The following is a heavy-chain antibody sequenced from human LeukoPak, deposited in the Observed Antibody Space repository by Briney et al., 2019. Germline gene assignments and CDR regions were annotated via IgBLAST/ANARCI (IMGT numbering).Heavy chain of an antibody. J-gene: IGHJ4*02. CDR3: AKGGHSSGWSFYYFDS. D-gene: IGHD6-13*01. V-gene: IGHV3-23*01. CDR1: GFTFSNYA. Sequence: GGSLRLSCTASGFTFSNYAMSWVRQAPGKGLEWVSGISDGGSSTYYADSVKGRFTISRDNSKNTLYLQMNSLRAEDTAVYYCAKGGHSSGWSFYYFDSWGQGTLVTVSS. CDR2: ISDGGSST.